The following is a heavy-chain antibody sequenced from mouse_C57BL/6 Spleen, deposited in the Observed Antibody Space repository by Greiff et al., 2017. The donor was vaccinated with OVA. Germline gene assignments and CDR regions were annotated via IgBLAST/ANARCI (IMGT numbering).Heavy chain of an antibody. D-gene: IGHD2-3*01. J-gene: IGHJ3*01. CDR1: GYTFTSYG. Sequence: VQLQQSGAELARPGASVKLSCKASGYTFTSYGISWVKQRTGQGLEWIGEIYPRSGNTYYNEKFKGKATLTADKSSSTAYMELRSLTSEDSAVYFCARGYDGYYWFAYWGQGTLVTVSA. V-gene: IGHV1-81*01. CDR2: IYPRSGNT. CDR3: ARGYDGYYWFAY.